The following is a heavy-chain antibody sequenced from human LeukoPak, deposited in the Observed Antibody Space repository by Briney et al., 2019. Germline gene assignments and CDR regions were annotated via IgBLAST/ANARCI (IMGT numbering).Heavy chain of an antibody. V-gene: IGHV1-2*02. CDR2: INPNSGGT. CDR1: GYTFTGYY. Sequence: GASVKVSCKASGYTFTGYYMHWVRQAPGQGLERMGWINPNSGGTNYAQKFQGRVTMTRDTSISTAYMELSRLRSDDTAVYYCARSSGGLVGYYDYVWGSYPYTDLDVWGKGTTVTVSS. D-gene: IGHD3-16*01. CDR3: ARSSGGLVGYYDYVWGSYPYTDLDV. J-gene: IGHJ6*03.